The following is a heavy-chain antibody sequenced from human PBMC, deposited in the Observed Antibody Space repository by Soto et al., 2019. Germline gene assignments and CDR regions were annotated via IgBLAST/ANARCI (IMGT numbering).Heavy chain of an antibody. V-gene: IGHV4-34*01. CDR1: GGSFSGYY. CDR3: ARYPRLGHYYDSSGHSRGAFDI. J-gene: IGHJ3*02. D-gene: IGHD3-22*01. Sequence: SETLSLTCAVYGGSFSGYYWSWIRQPPGKGLEWIGEINHSGSTNYNPSLKSRVTISVDTSENQFSLKLSSVTAADTAVYYCARYPRLGHYYDSSGHSRGAFDIWGQGTMVTVSS. CDR2: INHSGST.